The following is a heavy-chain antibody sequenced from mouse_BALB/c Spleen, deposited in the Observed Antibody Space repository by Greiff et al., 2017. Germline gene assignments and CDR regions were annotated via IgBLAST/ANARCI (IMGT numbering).Heavy chain of an antibody. CDR1: GFTFSSYG. V-gene: IGHV5-6-3*01. CDR3: AREGDYFDY. CDR2: INSNGGST. J-gene: IGHJ2*01. Sequence: EVKLQESGGGLVQPGGSLKLSCAASGFTFSSYGMSWVRQTPDKRLELVATINSNGGSTYYPDSVKGRFTISRDNAKNTLYLQMSSLKSEDTAMYYCAREGDYFDYWGQGTTLTVSS.